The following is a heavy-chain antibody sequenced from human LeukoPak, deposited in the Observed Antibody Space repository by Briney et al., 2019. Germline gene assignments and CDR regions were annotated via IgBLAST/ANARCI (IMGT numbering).Heavy chain of an antibody. V-gene: IGHV3-30-3*01. D-gene: IGHD5-24*01. CDR3: ARDLEIFDY. J-gene: IGHJ4*02. Sequence: PGRSLRLSCAASGFTLSSYAMHWVRQAPGKGLEWVAVISYDGSNKYYADSVKGRFTISRDNSKNTLYLQMNSLRAEDTAVYYCARDLEIFDYWGQGTLVTVSS. CDR1: GFTLSSYA. CDR2: ISYDGSNK.